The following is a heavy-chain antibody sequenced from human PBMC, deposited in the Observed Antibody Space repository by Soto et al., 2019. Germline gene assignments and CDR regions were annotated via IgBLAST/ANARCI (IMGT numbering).Heavy chain of an antibody. Sequence: SETLSLTCTVSGGSISGYYWSWIRQPQGKGLEWIGYMYNTGSTVYNPSFKSRVTISVDTSKNQFSLKLISVTAADTAVYYCARDLWGYCGTDCYPLDVWGQGTTVTVS. J-gene: IGHJ6*02. CDR2: MYNTGST. D-gene: IGHD2-21*02. CDR3: ARDLWGYCGTDCYPLDV. V-gene: IGHV4-59*01. CDR1: GGSISGYY.